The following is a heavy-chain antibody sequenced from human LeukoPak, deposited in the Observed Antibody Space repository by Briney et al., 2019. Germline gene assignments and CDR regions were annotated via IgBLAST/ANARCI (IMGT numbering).Heavy chain of an antibody. V-gene: IGHV1-69*13. D-gene: IGHD3-22*01. CDR3: ARTYYYDSSGYSNWFDP. J-gene: IGHJ5*02. Sequence: SVKVSCKASGGTFSSYAISWVRQAPGQELEWMGGIIPIFGTANYAQKFQGRVTITADESTSTAYMELSSLRSEDTAVYYCARTYYYDSSGYSNWFDPWGQGTLVTVSS. CDR1: GGTFSSYA. CDR2: IIPIFGTA.